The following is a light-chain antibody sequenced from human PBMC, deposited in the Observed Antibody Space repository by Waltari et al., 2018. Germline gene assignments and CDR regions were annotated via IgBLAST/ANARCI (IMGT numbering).Light chain of an antibody. J-gene: IGLJ3*02. CDR2: RND. CDR1: GSNLGSNY. CDR3: AAWDGSLRGWL. V-gene: IGLV1-47*01. Sequence: QSVLTQPPSASGPPGQRVTISCSGSGSNLGSNYLYWYQQFPGSAPKLLMYRNDHRPSGVPDRSSGSKSGTSGSLAISGLRSEDEADYYCAAWDGSLRGWLFGGGTKLTVL.